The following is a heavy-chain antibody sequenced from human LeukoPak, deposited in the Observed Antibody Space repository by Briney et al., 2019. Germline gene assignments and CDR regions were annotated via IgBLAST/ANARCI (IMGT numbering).Heavy chain of an antibody. D-gene: IGHD4-17*01. CDR2: INSDGSST. Sequence: GGSLTLSCAAPGFTFSSYRMHWARQAPGKGLVWVSRINSDGSSTSYADSVKGRFTISRDNAKNTLYLQMNSLRAEDTAVYYCASPLTTVTALWDWGQGTLVTVSS. CDR3: ASPLTTVTALWD. V-gene: IGHV3-74*01. J-gene: IGHJ4*02. CDR1: GFTFSSYR.